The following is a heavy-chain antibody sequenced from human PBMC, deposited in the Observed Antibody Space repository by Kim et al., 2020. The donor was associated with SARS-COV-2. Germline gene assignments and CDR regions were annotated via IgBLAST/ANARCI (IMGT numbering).Heavy chain of an antibody. J-gene: IGHJ6*02. D-gene: IGHD5-12*01. CDR1: GFTFSSFP. Sequence: GGSLRLSCVASGFTFSSFPMHWVRQAPGKGLVWVSRVYSDGSGTAYADSVKGRFTISRDNAKNTLYLQMNSLRGEDTAVYYCGRGKWHALDVWGQGTTVT. CDR3: GRGKWHALDV. CDR2: VYSDGSGT. V-gene: IGHV3-74*01.